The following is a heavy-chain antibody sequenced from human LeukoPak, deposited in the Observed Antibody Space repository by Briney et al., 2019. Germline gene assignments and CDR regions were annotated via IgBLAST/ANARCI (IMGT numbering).Heavy chain of an antibody. Sequence: SETLSLTRTVSGGSFSNYYWSWIRQPAGKGLEWIGRIYTSGSTNYNPSVKSRVTMSVDTSNNQFSLKLTSVTAADTAVYYCARQPPQYYGMDVWGQGTTVTVSS. CDR1: GGSFSNYY. CDR2: IYTSGST. D-gene: IGHD1-14*01. V-gene: IGHV4-4*07. CDR3: ARQPPQYYGMDV. J-gene: IGHJ6*02.